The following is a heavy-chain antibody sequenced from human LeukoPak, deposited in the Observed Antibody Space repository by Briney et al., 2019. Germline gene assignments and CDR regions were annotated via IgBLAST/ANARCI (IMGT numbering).Heavy chain of an antibody. V-gene: IGHV3-30*03. CDR1: GFTFSSYG. D-gene: IGHD3-10*01. J-gene: IGHJ4*02. CDR2: ISYDGSNK. CDR3: ARDLGGSGNYYPYFDC. Sequence: GRSLRLSCAASGFTFSSYGMHWVRQAPGKGLEWVAVISYDGSNKYYADSVKGRFTISRDNSKNTLYLQMNSLRAEDTAVYYCARDLGGSGNYYPYFDCWGQGTLVTVSS.